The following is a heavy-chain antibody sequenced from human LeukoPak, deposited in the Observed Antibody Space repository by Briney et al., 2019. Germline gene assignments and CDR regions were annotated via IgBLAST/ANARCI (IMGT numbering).Heavy chain of an antibody. CDR1: GGTFSSYA. D-gene: IGHD5-12*01. CDR3: ASGGYEAQMDY. J-gene: IGHJ4*02. Sequence: ASVKVSCKASGGTFSSYAISWVRQAPGQGLEWMGGIIPIFGTANYAQKFQGRATITTDESTSTAYMELSSLRSEDTAVYYCASGGYEAQMDYWGQGTLVTVSS. V-gene: IGHV1-69*05. CDR2: IIPIFGTA.